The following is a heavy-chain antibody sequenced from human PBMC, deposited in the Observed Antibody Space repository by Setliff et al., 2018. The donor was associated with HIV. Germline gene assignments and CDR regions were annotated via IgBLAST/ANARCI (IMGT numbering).Heavy chain of an antibody. CDR2: IYTGGTT. J-gene: IGHJ6*02. V-gene: IGHV3-53*01. CDR3: ARDGMSSHYYYGMDV. D-gene: IGHD6-6*01. Sequence: GGSLRLSCTASGFTVSSTYMNWVRQAPGRGLEWVSVIYTGGTTYYADSVKGRFTISRDNSKNTLYLQMNSLRAEDTAVYYCARDGMSSHYYYGMDVWGQGTTVTVSS. CDR1: GFTVSSTY.